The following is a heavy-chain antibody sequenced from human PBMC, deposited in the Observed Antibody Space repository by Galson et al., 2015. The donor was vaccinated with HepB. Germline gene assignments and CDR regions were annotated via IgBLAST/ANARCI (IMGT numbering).Heavy chain of an antibody. D-gene: IGHD5-12*01. CDR2: IYSGGST. V-gene: IGHV3-53*01. CDR3: ARVDDSGYDEGAFDI. CDR1: GFTVSSNY. J-gene: IGHJ3*02. Sequence: SLRLSCAASGFTVSSNYMSWVRQAPGKGLEWVSVIYSGGSTYYADSVKGRFTISRDNSKNTLYLQMNSLRAEDTAVYYCARVDDSGYDEGAFDIWGQGTMVTVSS.